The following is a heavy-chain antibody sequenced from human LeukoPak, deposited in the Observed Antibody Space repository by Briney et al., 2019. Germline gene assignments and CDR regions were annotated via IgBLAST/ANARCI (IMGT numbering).Heavy chain of an antibody. Sequence: ASVKVSCKASGYTFTGYYMHWVRQAPGQGLEWMGRINPNSGGTNYAQKFQGRVTMTRDTSISTAYMEVSRLRSDDTAVYYCARLSVDTAMVAAFDIWGQGTMVTVSS. CDR3: ARLSVDTAMVAAFDI. CDR2: INPNSGGT. D-gene: IGHD5-18*01. V-gene: IGHV1-2*06. J-gene: IGHJ3*02. CDR1: GYTFTGYY.